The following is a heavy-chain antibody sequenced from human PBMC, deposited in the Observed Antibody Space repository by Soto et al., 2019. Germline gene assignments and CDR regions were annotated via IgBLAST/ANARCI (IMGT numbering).Heavy chain of an antibody. CDR2: INPNSGGT. CDR1: GYTFTSYD. Sequence: ASVKVSCKASGYTFTSYDINWVRQAPGQGLEWMGWINPNSGGTNYAQKFQGWVTMTRDTSISTAYMELSRLRSDDTAVYYCAREHDSSGYYPDYYGMDVWGQGTTVTVSS. D-gene: IGHD3-22*01. CDR3: AREHDSSGYYPDYYGMDV. V-gene: IGHV1-2*04. J-gene: IGHJ6*02.